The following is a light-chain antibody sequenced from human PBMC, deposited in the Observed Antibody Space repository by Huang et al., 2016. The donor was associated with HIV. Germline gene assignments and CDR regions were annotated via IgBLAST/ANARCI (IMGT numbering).Light chain of an antibody. CDR1: QSLLYSSNNQNY. J-gene: IGKJ2*01. CDR3: QQYYNTPLT. Sequence: DIVMTQSPDSLAVSLGERATINCKSSQSLLYSSNNQNYLAWYQQKPGQPPKLLIYWASTRESGVPDRFTGSGSGTVFTLTISSLQAEDVAIYYCQQYYNTPLTFGQGTKLVIK. CDR2: WAS. V-gene: IGKV4-1*01.